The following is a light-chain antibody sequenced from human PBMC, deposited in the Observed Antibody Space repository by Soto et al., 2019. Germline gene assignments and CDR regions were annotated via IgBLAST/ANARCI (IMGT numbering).Light chain of an antibody. J-gene: IGKJ4*01. V-gene: IGKV3-20*01. CDR1: QTVGSNY. CDR2: GAS. CDR3: QQYGGSPRVT. Sequence: EIVLTQSPGTLSLSPGERATLSCRASQTVGSNYLAWYQQKPGQAPRLLIYGASSRATGIPDRFSGSGSGIDFTLTISRLEPEDFAVYYCQQYGGSPRVTFGGGTKVEIK.